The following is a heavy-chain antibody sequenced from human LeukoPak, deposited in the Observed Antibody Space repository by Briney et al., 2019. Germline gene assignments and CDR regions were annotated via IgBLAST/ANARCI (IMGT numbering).Heavy chain of an antibody. Sequence: GGSLRLSCAASGFTFSSYGMHWVRQAPGKRLEWVAVIWYDGSNKYYADSVKGRFTISRDNSKNTLYLQMNSLRAEDTAVYYCARDVYLWFGESPSLAGYFDYWGQGTLVTVSS. CDR1: GFTFSSYG. J-gene: IGHJ4*02. V-gene: IGHV3-33*01. D-gene: IGHD3-10*01. CDR3: ARDVYLWFGESPSLAGYFDY. CDR2: IWYDGSNK.